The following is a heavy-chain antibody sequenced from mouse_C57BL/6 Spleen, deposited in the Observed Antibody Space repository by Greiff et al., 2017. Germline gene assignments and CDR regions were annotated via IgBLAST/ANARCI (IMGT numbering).Heavy chain of an antibody. Sequence: QVQLQQPGAELVKPGASVKLSCKASGYTFTSYWMHWVKQRPGRGLEWIGRIDPYSGGTKYNEKFKSKATLTVDKPSSTAYMQLSSLTAEDTAVYYCARSYGGSSRYFDVWGTGTTVTVSS. CDR3: ARSYGGSSRYFDV. CDR2: IDPYSGGT. D-gene: IGHD1-1*01. V-gene: IGHV1-72*01. J-gene: IGHJ1*03. CDR1: GYTFTSYW.